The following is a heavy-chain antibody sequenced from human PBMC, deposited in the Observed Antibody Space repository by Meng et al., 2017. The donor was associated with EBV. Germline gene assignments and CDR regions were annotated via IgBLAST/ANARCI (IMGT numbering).Heavy chain of an antibody. D-gene: IGHD5-12*01. V-gene: IGHV1-3*01. Sequence: QVQLVQSGXEVKKXXXLVKVSCRASGHTFTNYAIYWVRQAPGQRLEWMGWINAANGNTKYSQNFQGRVTFTRDTSARTAYMELSSLRPEDTAVYYCAREPSGYGDDDYWGQGTLDTVAS. CDR1: GHTFTNYA. CDR3: AREPSGYGDDDY. J-gene: IGHJ4*02. CDR2: INAANGNT.